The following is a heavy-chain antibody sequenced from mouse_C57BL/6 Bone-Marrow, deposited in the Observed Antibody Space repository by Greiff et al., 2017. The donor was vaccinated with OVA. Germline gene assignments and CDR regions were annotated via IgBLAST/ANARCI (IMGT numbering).Heavy chain of an antibody. CDR3: ARSIYYYGSSFSLDY. J-gene: IGHJ4*01. D-gene: IGHD1-1*01. Sequence: EVKLEESGGGLVQPGGSLSLSCAASGFTFTDYYMSWVRQPPGKALEWLGFIRNKANGYTTEYSASVKGRFTISRDNSQSILYLQMNALRAEDSATYYCARSIYYYGSSFSLDYWGQGTSVTVSS. CDR2: IRNKANGYTT. V-gene: IGHV7-3*01. CDR1: GFTFTDYY.